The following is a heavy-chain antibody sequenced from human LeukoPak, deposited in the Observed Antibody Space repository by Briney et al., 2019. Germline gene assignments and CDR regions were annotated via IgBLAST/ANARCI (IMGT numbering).Heavy chain of an antibody. CDR3: SRDLGRYYYGSGSMDYMDV. Sequence: GGSLRLSCAASGFTFNTYAMGWVRQAPGKGLEWVSTISSSGGRTDYADSVKGRFTISRDDAKNTFYLQMNSLTAEDKALYHCSRDLGRYYYGSGSMDYMDVWGKGTTVTVSS. CDR2: ISSSGGRT. V-gene: IGHV3-23*01. CDR1: GFTFNTYA. J-gene: IGHJ6*03. D-gene: IGHD3-10*01.